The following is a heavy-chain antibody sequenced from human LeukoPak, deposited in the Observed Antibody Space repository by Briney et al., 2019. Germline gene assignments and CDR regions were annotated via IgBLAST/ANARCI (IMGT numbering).Heavy chain of an antibody. Sequence: PSETLSLTCTVSGGSISSSSYYWGWIRQPPGKGLEWIGSIYYSGSTYSNPSLKSRVTISVDTSKNQFSLKLSSVTAADTAVYYCARHDSSGYLYNWFDPWGQGTLVTVSS. J-gene: IGHJ5*02. CDR3: ARHDSSGYLYNWFDP. CDR2: IYYSGST. V-gene: IGHV4-39*01. D-gene: IGHD3-22*01. CDR1: GGSISSSSYY.